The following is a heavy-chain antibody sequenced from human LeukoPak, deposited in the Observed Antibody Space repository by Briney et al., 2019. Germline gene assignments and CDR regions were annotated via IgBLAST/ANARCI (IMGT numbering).Heavy chain of an antibody. J-gene: IGHJ3*02. V-gene: IGHV4-38-2*02. CDR3: ARDLLRLSGYYYEGAFDI. CDR2: IYHSGST. D-gene: IGHD3-22*01. CDR1: GYSISSGYY. Sequence: PSETLSLTCTVSGYSISSGYYWGWIRQPPGKGLEWIGSIYHSGSTYYNPSLKSRVTISVDTSKNQFSLKLSSVTAADTAVYYCARDLLRLSGYYYEGAFDIWGQGTMVTVSS.